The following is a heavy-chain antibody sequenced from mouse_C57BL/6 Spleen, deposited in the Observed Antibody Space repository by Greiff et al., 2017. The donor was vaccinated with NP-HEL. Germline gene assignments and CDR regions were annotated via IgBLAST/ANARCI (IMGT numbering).Heavy chain of an antibody. V-gene: IGHV1-19*01. CDR3: ARDYYGSPCDY. CDR2: INPYNGGT. D-gene: IGHD1-1*01. CDR1: GYTFTDYY. Sequence: EVQLQQSGPVLVKPGASVKMSCKASGYTFTDYYMNWVKQSHGKSLEWIGVINPYNGGTSYNQKFKGKATLTVDKSSSTAYMELNSLTSEDSAVYYCARDYYGSPCDYWGQGTTLTVSS. J-gene: IGHJ2*01.